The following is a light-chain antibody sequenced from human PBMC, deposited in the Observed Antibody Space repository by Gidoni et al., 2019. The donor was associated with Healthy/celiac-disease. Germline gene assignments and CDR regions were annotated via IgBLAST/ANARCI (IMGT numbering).Light chain of an antibody. CDR2: GAS. Sequence: EIVMTQSPATLSVSPVERATLSCSASQSVSSNLAWYQQKPGQAPRLLIYGASTRATGIPARFSGSGSGTEFTLTISSLQSEDFAVYYCQQYNNWPRTFGQXTKVEIK. CDR1: QSVSSN. J-gene: IGKJ1*01. V-gene: IGKV3-15*01. CDR3: QQYNNWPRT.